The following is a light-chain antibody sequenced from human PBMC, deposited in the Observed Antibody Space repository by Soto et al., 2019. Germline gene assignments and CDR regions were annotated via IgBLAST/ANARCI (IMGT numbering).Light chain of an antibody. V-gene: IGKV3-20*01. J-gene: IGKJ1*01. CDR2: RAS. CDR3: QQYHNLWT. Sequence: EIVLTQSADTLSLSPGERATLSCRASQSVSSSHLAWYQQRLGQAPRLLIYRASSRATGIPDRFSGSGSGTDFTLTISRLEPEDFALYYCQQYHNLWTFGQGTEVEIK. CDR1: QSVSSSH.